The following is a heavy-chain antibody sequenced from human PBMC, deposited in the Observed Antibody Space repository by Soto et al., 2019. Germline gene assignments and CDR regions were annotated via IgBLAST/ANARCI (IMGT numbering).Heavy chain of an antibody. J-gene: IGHJ6*02. D-gene: IGHD3-22*01. CDR3: AADGAYYYDSSGYPGDYGMDV. CDR1: GFTFTSSA. V-gene: IGHV1-58*01. CDR2: IVVGSGNT. Sequence: ASVKVSCKASGFTFTSSAVQWVRQARGQRLEWIGWIVVGSGNTNYAQKFQERVTITRDMSTSTAYMELSSLRSEDAAVYYCAADGAYYYDSSGYPGDYGMDVWGQGTTVTVSS.